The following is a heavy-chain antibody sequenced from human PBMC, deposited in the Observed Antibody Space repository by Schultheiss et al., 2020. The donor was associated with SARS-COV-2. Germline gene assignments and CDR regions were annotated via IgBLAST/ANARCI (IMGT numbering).Heavy chain of an antibody. J-gene: IGHJ4*02. CDR1: GGSISSSSYY. V-gene: IGHV4-39*01. Sequence: SQTLSLTCTVSGGSISSSSYYWSWIRQPPGKGLEWIGEINHSGSTNYNPSLKSRVTMSVDTSKNQFSLKLSSVTAADTAVYYCARQDILGTSAFDYWGQGTLVTVSS. CDR3: ARQDILGTSAFDY. CDR2: INHSGST. D-gene: IGHD5-12*01.